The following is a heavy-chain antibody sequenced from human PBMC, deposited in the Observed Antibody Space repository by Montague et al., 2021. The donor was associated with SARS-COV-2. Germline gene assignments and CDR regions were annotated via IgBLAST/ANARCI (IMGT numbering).Heavy chain of an antibody. CDR3: ARHGKTRIAMIVVVIGYSDY. V-gene: IGHV4-39*01. J-gene: IGHJ4*02. Sequence: SETLSLTCTVSGGSISSSSYYWGWIRQPPGKGLEWIGSIYYSGSTYYXXXLESRVTISVDTSKNQFSLKLSSVTAADTAVYYCARHGKTRIAMIVVVIGYSDYWGQGTLVTVSS. D-gene: IGHD3-22*01. CDR1: GGSISSSSYY. CDR2: IYYSGST.